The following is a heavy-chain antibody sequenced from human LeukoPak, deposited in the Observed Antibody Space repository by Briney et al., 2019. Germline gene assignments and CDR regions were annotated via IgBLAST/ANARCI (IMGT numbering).Heavy chain of an antibody. J-gene: IGHJ4*02. CDR1: GFAFSIYW. Sequence: GGSLRLSCAASGFAFSIYWMSWVRQAPGKGLEWVANIKQNGSEKYYVDSVKGRFTISRDNAKNSLYLQMNSLRAEDTAVYYCARGGYYDYWRGFDYWGRGALVTVSS. V-gene: IGHV3-7*01. CDR2: IKQNGSEK. CDR3: ARGGYYDYWRGFDY. D-gene: IGHD3-3*01.